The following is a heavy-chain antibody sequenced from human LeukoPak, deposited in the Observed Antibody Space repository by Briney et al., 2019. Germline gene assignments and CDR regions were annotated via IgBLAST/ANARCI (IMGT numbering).Heavy chain of an antibody. CDR3: ARGRVDYYMDV. CDR1: GFTFSSYW. Sequence: GGSLRLSCAASGFTFSSYWMHWVRQAPGKGLVWASRINSDGSSTSYADSVKGRFTISRDNAKNTLYLQMNSLRAEDTAVYYCARGRVDYYMDVWGKGTTVTVSS. V-gene: IGHV3-74*01. J-gene: IGHJ6*03. CDR2: INSDGSST.